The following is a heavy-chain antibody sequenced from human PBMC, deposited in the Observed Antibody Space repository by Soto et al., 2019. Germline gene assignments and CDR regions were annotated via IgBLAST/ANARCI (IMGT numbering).Heavy chain of an antibody. J-gene: IGHJ6*02. CDR2: RNPGSGNT. CDR3: ARGGLLDTAMVNGASSYCYYGMDX. Sequence: ASVKVSCKASGYTFTSYDINWVRQATGQGLEWMGWRNPGSGNTGYAQKFQGRVTMTRNTSISTAYIELRSLRSEDTAVYYCARGGLLDTAMVNGASSYCYYGMDXWGQGTTVTVS. CDR1: GYTFTSYD. D-gene: IGHD5-18*01. V-gene: IGHV1-8*01.